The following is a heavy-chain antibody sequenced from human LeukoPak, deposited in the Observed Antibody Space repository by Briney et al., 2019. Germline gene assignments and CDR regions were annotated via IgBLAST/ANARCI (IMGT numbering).Heavy chain of an antibody. Sequence: ASVKVSCKASGYTFTSCGISWVRQAPGQGLEWMGWISAYNGNTNYAQKLQGRVTMTTDTSTSTAYMELRSLRSDDTAVYYCASGIVVDDAFDIWGQGTMVTVSS. V-gene: IGHV1-18*01. CDR3: ASGIVVDDAFDI. CDR1: GYTFTSCG. J-gene: IGHJ3*02. CDR2: ISAYNGNT. D-gene: IGHD3-22*01.